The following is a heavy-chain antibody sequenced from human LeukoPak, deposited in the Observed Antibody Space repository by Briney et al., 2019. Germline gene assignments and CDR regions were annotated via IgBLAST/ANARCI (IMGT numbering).Heavy chain of an antibody. Sequence: PGGSLRLSCSSSGFTFDDYGMNWVRQAPGKGLEWVSGINWNGGSTGYADSVKGRFTISRDNAKNSLYLQVNSLRAEDTALYYCARDFGVITFGGVTASPPAYWGQGTLVTVSS. CDR1: GFTFDDYG. D-gene: IGHD3-16*01. J-gene: IGHJ4*02. V-gene: IGHV3-20*04. CDR3: ARDFGVITFGGVTASPPAY. CDR2: INWNGGST.